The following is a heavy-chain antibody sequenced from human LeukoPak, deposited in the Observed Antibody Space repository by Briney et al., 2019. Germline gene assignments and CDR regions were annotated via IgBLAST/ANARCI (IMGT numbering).Heavy chain of an antibody. CDR3: ARDLYGELDY. D-gene: IGHD4-17*01. Sequence: KPSETLSLTCTVSGGSISSYYWSWIRQPPGKGLEWIGHIYYSGSTNYNPSLKSRVTISVDTSKNQFSLKLSSVTAADTAVYYCARDLYGELDYWGQGTLVTVSS. CDR2: IYYSGST. CDR1: GGSISSYY. J-gene: IGHJ4*02. V-gene: IGHV4-59*01.